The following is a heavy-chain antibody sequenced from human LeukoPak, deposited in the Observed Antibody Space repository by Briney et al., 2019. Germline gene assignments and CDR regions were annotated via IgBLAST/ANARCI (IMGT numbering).Heavy chain of an antibody. CDR3: ARMGLDSSGYLPYSDY. CDR1: GGTFSSYA. Sequence: ASVKVSCKASGGTFSSYAISWVRQAPGQGLEWMGIINPSGGSTSYAQKFQGRVTMTRDTSTSTVYMELSSLRSEDTAVYYCARMGLDSSGYLPYSDYWGQGTLVTVSS. J-gene: IGHJ4*02. CDR2: INPSGGST. D-gene: IGHD3-22*01. V-gene: IGHV1-46*01.